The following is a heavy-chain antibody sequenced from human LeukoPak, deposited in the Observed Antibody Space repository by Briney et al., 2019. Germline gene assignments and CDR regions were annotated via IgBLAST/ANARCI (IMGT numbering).Heavy chain of an antibody. J-gene: IGHJ4*02. CDR2: ISGSGGTT. Sequence: GGSLRLSCVASGFTFSNSAISWVRQAPGKGLEWVSAISGSGGTTYYADSVKGRFTISRDNSENTLYLQMNSLRAEDTAVYYCAKDRMVYAIWGQGTLVTVSS. D-gene: IGHD2-8*01. CDR3: AKDRMVYAI. V-gene: IGHV3-23*01. CDR1: GFTFSNSA.